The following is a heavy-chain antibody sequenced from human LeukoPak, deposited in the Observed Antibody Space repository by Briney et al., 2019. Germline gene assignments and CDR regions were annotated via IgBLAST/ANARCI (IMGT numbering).Heavy chain of an antibody. Sequence: HRASVTVSCKASGYTFTAFYMHWVRQASGQGLEWMGRINPNSGGTKYAQKFQGRVTMTTDTSINTAYLELSRLRSDDTAVYYCARGYSSSWLDYWGQGTLVTVSS. CDR1: GYTFTAFY. V-gene: IGHV1-2*06. CDR3: ARGYSSSWLDY. D-gene: IGHD6-13*01. J-gene: IGHJ4*02. CDR2: INPNSGGT.